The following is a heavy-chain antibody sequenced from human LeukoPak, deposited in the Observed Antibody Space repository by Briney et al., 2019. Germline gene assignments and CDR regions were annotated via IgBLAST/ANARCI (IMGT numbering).Heavy chain of an antibody. J-gene: IGHJ4*02. V-gene: IGHV1-2*02. CDR3: ARVGYISSRIHDGY. CDR1: GYTFTGYY. Sequence: ASVKLSCKASGYTFTGYYMHWVRQAPGQGLEWMGWINPNSGGANYAQKFQGRVTMTRDTSIRTAYMELRSLRSADPAVYYCARVGYISSRIHDGYWGQGTLVTVSS. D-gene: IGHD6-13*01. CDR2: INPNSGGA.